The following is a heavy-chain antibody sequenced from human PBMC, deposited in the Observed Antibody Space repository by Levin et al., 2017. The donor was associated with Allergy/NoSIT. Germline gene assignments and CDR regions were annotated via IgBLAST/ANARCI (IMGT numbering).Heavy chain of an antibody. CDR1: GGTLRNYP. J-gene: IGHJ4*02. CDR3: ARPRGGFYGSGSFDS. CDR2: IIPAFAST. V-gene: IGHV1-69*01. Sequence: KISCKAFGGTLRNYPISWVRQAPGQGLEWMGGIIPAFASTNYAQKFQGRVTITADESTRTAYMELRSLRSEDTAVYFCARPRGGFYGSGSFDSWGQGTLVTVSS. D-gene: IGHD3-10*01.